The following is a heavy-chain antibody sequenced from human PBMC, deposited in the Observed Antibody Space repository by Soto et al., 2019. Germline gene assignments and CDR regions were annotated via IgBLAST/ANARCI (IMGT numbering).Heavy chain of an antibody. CDR3: AKDRGYSYGNYYYYGMDV. CDR2: IIPIFGTP. Sequence: QVQLVQSGAEVKKPASSVKVSCKASGGTFSSYAISWVRQAPGQGLEWMGGIIPIFGTPNYAQKFQGRVTITADESTSTAYMELSSLRSEDTAVYYCAKDRGYSYGNYYYYGMDVWGQGTTVTVSS. D-gene: IGHD5-18*01. CDR1: GGTFSSYA. J-gene: IGHJ6*02. V-gene: IGHV1-69*12.